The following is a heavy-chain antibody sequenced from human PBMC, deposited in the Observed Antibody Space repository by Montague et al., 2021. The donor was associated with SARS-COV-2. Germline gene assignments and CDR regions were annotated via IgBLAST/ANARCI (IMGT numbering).Heavy chain of an antibody. D-gene: IGHD5-12*01. CDR1: GFTVSTNY. Sequence: SLRLSCAASGFTVSTNYISWVRQAPGKGLEWISVIYSGGDTYYADSVKGRFTISRDNSKNTLYLQMNSLRAEDTAVYYCARGGGLRNYGMDVRGQGTTVTVSS. V-gene: IGHV3-53*01. CDR3: ARGGGLRNYGMDV. CDR2: IYSGGDT. J-gene: IGHJ6*02.